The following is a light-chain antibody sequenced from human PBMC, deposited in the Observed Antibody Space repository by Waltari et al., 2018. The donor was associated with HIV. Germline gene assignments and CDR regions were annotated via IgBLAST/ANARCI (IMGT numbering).Light chain of an antibody. CDR1: QNINSW. CDR3: LQYDNLWT. V-gene: IGKV1-5*03. Sequence: DIQMTQSPSTLSASVGDRVTITCRASQNINSWLAWYQQKPGNAPKLLIYRASNLQSGVPSWFSGSESGTEFTLTISSLQPDDFATYYCLQYDNLWTFGQGTRLEIK. J-gene: IGKJ5*01. CDR2: RAS.